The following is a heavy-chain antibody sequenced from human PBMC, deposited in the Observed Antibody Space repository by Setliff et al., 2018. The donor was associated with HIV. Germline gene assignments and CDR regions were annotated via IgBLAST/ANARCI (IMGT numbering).Heavy chain of an antibody. D-gene: IGHD3-3*01. CDR2: IYTSGST. Sequence: SETLSLTCTVSGGSISSGSYYWSWIRQPAGKGLEWIGHIYTSGSTNYNPSLKSRVTISVDTSKNQFSLKLSSVTAADTAVYYCAKGYYNFWSGYYGPFDYWGQGTLVTVSS. CDR1: GGSISSGSYY. CDR3: AKGYYNFWSGYYGPFDY. J-gene: IGHJ4*02. V-gene: IGHV4-61*09.